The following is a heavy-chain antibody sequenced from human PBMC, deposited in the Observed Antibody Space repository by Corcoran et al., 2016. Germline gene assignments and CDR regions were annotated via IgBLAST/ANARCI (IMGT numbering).Heavy chain of an antibody. CDR1: GESFSGYY. J-gene: IGHJ6*02. D-gene: IGHD3-3*01. V-gene: IGHV4-34*01. Sequence: QVQLQQWGAGLLKPSETLSLTCAVYGESFSGYYWSWIRQPPGKGLEWIGQINHSGSTNYNPSLKCRVTISVDTSENQFSLKLSSVTAADTSVYYCASARYDFWGGYDYNGMDVWGQGTTVTVSS. CDR3: ASARYDFWGGYDYNGMDV. CDR2: INHSGST.